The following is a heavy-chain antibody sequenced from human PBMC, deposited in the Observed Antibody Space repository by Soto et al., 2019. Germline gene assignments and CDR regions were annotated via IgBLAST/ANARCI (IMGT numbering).Heavy chain of an antibody. CDR2: MSWNGGSI. V-gene: IGHV3-9*01. J-gene: IGHJ4*02. CDR3: AKDISLGDLSDPDH. CDR1: GFTFDDYG. Sequence: VQLVESGGVLVQPGRSLRLSCVASGFTFDDYGMHWVRQAPGKGLEWVSGMSWNGGSIAYADSVKGRFTISRDNAKNSLYLQMNSLRPEDTALYYCAKDISLGDLSDPDHWGQGTLVTVSS. D-gene: IGHD3-16*02.